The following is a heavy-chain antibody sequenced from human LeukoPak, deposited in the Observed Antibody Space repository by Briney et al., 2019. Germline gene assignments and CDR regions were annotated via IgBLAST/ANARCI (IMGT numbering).Heavy chain of an antibody. CDR2: IRTAGKHI. Sequence: GGSLRLSCAGSGFIFSSYNMNWVRQAPGKGLEWVSSIRTAGKHIYYADSVRDRFAISRDDAKNSLYLQMNNLGVDDTAVYYCATYCGTYRDRWGQGTLVTVSS. CDR1: GFIFSSYN. D-gene: IGHD2-21*01. V-gene: IGHV3-21*06. CDR3: ATYCGTYRDR. J-gene: IGHJ5*02.